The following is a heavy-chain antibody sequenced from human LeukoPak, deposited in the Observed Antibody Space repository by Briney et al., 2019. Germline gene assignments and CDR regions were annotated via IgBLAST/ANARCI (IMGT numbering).Heavy chain of an antibody. V-gene: IGHV4-39*07. CDR2: IYYSGST. CDR1: GVSINSSDYY. Sequence: SETLSLTCTVSGVSINSSDYYWGWIRQPPGKGLEWIGNIYYSGSTNYNPSLKSRVTISVDTSKNQFSLKLSSVTAADTAVYYCARTRPPIRASYLLVRGVAYFDYWGQGTLVTVSS. CDR3: ARTRPPIRASYLLVRGVAYFDY. J-gene: IGHJ4*02. D-gene: IGHD3-10*02.